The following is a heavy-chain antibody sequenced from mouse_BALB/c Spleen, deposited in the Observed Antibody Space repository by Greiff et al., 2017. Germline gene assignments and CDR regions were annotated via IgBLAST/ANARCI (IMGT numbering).Heavy chain of an antibody. V-gene: IGHV14-3*02. Sequence: EVKLQESGAELVKPGASVKLSCTASGFNIKATYMHWVKQRPEQGLEWIGRIDPANGNTKYDPKFQGKATITADTSSNTAYLQLSSLTSEDTAVYYCARSGDYYAMDYWGQGTSVTVSS. CDR2: IDPANGNT. CDR1: GFNIKATY. CDR3: ARSGDYYAMDY. D-gene: IGHD4-1*01. J-gene: IGHJ4*01.